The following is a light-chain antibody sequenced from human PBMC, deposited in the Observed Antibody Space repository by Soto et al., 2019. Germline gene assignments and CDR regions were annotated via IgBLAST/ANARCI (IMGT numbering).Light chain of an antibody. V-gene: IGKV3-15*01. CDR1: QSVSTT. CDR2: GAS. Sequence: EMVMTQSPATLSVSPGERVTLSCRASQSVSTTVAWYHQKPGQAPRLLVYGASTRATGIPARFSGSGAGTDFTLTITSLQSEDFGVYFCQQYKDWPTTFGQGTKVDIK. J-gene: IGKJ1*01. CDR3: QQYKDWPTT.